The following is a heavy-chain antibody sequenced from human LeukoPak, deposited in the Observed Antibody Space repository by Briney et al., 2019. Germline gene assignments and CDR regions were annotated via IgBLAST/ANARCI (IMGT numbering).Heavy chain of an antibody. CDR3: ARISESSGGFYY. J-gene: IGHJ4*02. D-gene: IGHD2-15*01. CDR2: ISYRGST. V-gene: IGHV4-31*02. CDR1: GGSISNSGGFY. Sequence: SQTLTLTCTVSGGSISNSGGFYWRWTRQHPGDGLAWIGFISYRGSTYYNPSLKSRVSISVDTSRSQFSLRLTSVTDEDTAAYYCARISESSGGFYYWGQGTLVTVSS.